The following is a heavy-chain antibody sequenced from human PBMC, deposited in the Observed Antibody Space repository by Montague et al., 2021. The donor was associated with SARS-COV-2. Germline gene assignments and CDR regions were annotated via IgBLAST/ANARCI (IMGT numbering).Heavy chain of an antibody. CDR3: ARLVEPYYCYYGMDV. V-gene: IGHV4-39*01. Sequence: SETLSLTCTVSGGSISSSSYYWGWIRQPPGKGLEWIGSIYYSGSTYYNPSLKSRVTISVDTSKNQFSLKLSSVTAADTAVYYCARLVEPYYCYYGMDVWGQGTTVTVSS. J-gene: IGHJ6*02. CDR2: IYYSGST. CDR1: GGSISSSSYY. D-gene: IGHD1-1*01.